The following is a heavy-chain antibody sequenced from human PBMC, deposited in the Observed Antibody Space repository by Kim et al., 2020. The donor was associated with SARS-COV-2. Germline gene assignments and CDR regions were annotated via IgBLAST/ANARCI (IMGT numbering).Heavy chain of an antibody. D-gene: IGHD3-22*01. CDR2: ISYDGSNK. J-gene: IGHJ2*01. Sequence: GGSLRLSCAASGFTFSSYAMHWVRQAPGKGLEWVAVISYDGSNKYYADSVKGRFTISRDNSKNTLYLQMNSLRAEDTAVYYCARGPENYYDRPPFWYFDL. CDR1: GFTFSSYA. V-gene: IGHV3-30*04. CDR3: ARGPENYYDRPPFWYFDL.